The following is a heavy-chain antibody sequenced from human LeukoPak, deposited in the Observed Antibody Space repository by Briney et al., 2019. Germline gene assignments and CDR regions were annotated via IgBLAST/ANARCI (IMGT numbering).Heavy chain of an antibody. CDR2: IYSGGST. CDR3: ARASADYGDSPGYCYYGMDV. Sequence: GGSLRLSCAASGFTVSSNYMSWVRQAPGKGLEWVSVIYSGGSTYYADSVKGRFTISRHNSKNTLYLQMNSLRAEDTAVYYCARASADYGDSPGYCYYGMDVWGQGTTVTVSS. V-gene: IGHV3-53*04. CDR1: GFTVSSNY. D-gene: IGHD4-17*01. J-gene: IGHJ6*02.